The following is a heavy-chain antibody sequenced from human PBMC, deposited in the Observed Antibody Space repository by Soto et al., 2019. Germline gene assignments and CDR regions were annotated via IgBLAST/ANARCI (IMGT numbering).Heavy chain of an antibody. Sequence: PGGSLRLSCAASGFTSSSYSMNWVRQAPGKGLEWVSSISSSSSYIYYADSVKGRFTISRDNAKNSLYLQMNSLRAEDTAVYYCARETLERITIFGVVPDAFDIWGQGTMVTVSS. D-gene: IGHD3-3*01. V-gene: IGHV3-21*01. CDR1: GFTSSSYS. CDR2: ISSSSSYI. CDR3: ARETLERITIFGVVPDAFDI. J-gene: IGHJ3*02.